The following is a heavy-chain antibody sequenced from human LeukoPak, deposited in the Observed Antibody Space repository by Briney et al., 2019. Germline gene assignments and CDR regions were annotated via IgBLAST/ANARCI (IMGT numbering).Heavy chain of an antibody. Sequence: GGSLRLSCAAPGFTFSSYSMNWVRQAPGKGLEWVSSISSSSSYIYYADSVKGRFTISRDNAKNSLYLQMNSLRAEDTAVYYCARDRDAVTTGIFDYWGQGTLVTVSS. CDR2: ISSSSSYI. CDR3: ARDRDAVTTGIFDY. J-gene: IGHJ4*02. D-gene: IGHD4-17*01. V-gene: IGHV3-21*01. CDR1: GFTFSSYS.